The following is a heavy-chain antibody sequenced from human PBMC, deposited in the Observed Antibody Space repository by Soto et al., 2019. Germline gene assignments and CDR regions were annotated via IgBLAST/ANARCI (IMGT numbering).Heavy chain of an antibody. Sequence: RLSCAASGFIFSDFYMSWIRQAPGKGLEWLSYTGFGGNTIYYADSVKGRFTISRGNAKNSLYLQMNSPRDEDTAVYYCASGLRFLGWLLHDAFDIWGQGTMVTVS. CDR3: ASGLRFLGWLLHDAFDI. CDR1: GFIFSDFY. J-gene: IGHJ3*02. V-gene: IGHV3-11*04. D-gene: IGHD3-3*01. CDR2: TGFGGNTI.